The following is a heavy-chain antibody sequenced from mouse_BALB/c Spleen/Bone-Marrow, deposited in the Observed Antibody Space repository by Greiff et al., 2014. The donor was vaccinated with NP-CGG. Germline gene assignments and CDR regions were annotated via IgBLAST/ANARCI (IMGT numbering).Heavy chain of an antibody. V-gene: IGHV14-3*02. D-gene: IGHD4-1*01. CDR2: IDPANGNP. J-gene: IGHJ4*01. Sequence: EVQLQQSGAELVKPGASVKLSCTASGFNIKDTYMHWVKQRPEQGLEWIGRIDPANGNPKYDPKFQGKATITADTSSNTAYLQLSSLTSEDTAVYYCARWEYYAMDYWGQGTSVTVSS. CDR1: GFNIKDTY. CDR3: ARWEYYAMDY.